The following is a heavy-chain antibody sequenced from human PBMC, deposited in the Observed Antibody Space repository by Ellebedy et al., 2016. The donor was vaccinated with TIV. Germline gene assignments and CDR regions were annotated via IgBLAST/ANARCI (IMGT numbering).Heavy chain of an antibody. D-gene: IGHD4-23*01. CDR1: GGSISSSSYY. CDR3: ARLAYGGKGGY. V-gene: IGHV4-39*01. J-gene: IGHJ4*02. CDR2: IYYSGST. Sequence: GSLRLXCTVSGGSISSSSYYWGWIRQPPGKGLEWIGSIYYSGSTYHNPSLKSRVTISVDTSKNQFSLKLSSVTAADTAVYYCARLAYGGKGGYWGQGTLVTVSS.